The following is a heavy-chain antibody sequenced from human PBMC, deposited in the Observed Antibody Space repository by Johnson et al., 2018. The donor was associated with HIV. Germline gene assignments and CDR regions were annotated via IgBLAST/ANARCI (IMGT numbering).Heavy chain of an antibody. Sequence: VQLVESGGGLIQPGGSLRLSCAASGFSVSSNHMTWVRQAPGKGLEWVSVIYTGDSTYYADSVRGRFTISRDNSKNTLYLQMNSLRAEDTAVYYCARDKAVNDLIVVGNTAFDIWGQGTMVTVSS. CDR3: ARDKAVNDLIVVGNTAFDI. CDR1: GFSVSSNH. V-gene: IGHV3-66*01. CDR2: IYTGDST. J-gene: IGHJ3*02. D-gene: IGHD3-22*01.